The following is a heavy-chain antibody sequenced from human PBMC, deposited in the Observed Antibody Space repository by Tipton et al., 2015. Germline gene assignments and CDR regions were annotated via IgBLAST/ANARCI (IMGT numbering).Heavy chain of an antibody. V-gene: IGHV4-39*07. Sequence: TLSLTCTVSGGSVTSGSYYWSWIRQPPGKGLEWIGSFFHSGNTFHNPSLRSRVIISVDTSKNQFSLTVTSVTAADTAVYYCACHDYDLLTRDYQTVDYWGQGTRVTVSS. J-gene: IGHJ4*02. CDR1: GGSVTSGSYY. D-gene: IGHD3-9*01. CDR3: ACHDYDLLTRDYQTVDY. CDR2: FFHSGNT.